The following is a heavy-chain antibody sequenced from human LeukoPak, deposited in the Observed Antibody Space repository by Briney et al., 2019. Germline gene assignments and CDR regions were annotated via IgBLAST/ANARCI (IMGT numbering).Heavy chain of an antibody. Sequence: PGGSLRLSCVASGFTFSSYAISWVRQAPGKGLEWVSAISGSGGSTYYADSVKDRFTISRDNSKNTLYLQMNSLRAEDTAVYYCAKEVYYDSSGYYHDAFDIWGQGTMVTVSS. CDR1: GFTFSSYA. V-gene: IGHV3-23*01. D-gene: IGHD3-22*01. CDR2: ISGSGGST. J-gene: IGHJ3*02. CDR3: AKEVYYDSSGYYHDAFDI.